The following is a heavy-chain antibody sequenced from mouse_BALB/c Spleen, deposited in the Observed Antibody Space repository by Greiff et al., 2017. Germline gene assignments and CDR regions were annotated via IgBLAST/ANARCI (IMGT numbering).Heavy chain of an antibody. D-gene: IGHD2-10*02. Sequence: EVHLVESGPGLVKPSQSLSLTCTVTGYSITSDYAWNWIRQFPGNKLEWMGYISYSGGTSYNPSLKSRISITRDTSKNQFFLQLNSVTTEDTATYYCAREEGYDYYAMDYWGQGTSVTVSS. CDR2: ISYSGGT. J-gene: IGHJ4*01. CDR3: AREEGYDYYAMDY. CDR1: GYSITSDYA. V-gene: IGHV3-2*02.